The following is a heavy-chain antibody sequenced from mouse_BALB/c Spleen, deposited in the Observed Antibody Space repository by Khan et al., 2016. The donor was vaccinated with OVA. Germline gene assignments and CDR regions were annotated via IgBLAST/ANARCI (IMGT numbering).Heavy chain of an antibody. CDR1: GYTFTSYT. Sequence: QVQLKESGAELARPGASVKMSCKASGYTFTSYTMHWVKQRPGQGLEWIGYINPSSSYPNYNQKFKDKATLTADKSSRTAYMQLSSLTSEAPAVFDCTREGAYYRADGWFAYWGQGTLVTVSA. CDR2: INPSSSYP. D-gene: IGHD2-10*01. J-gene: IGHJ3*01. CDR3: TREGAYYRADGWFAY. V-gene: IGHV1-4*01.